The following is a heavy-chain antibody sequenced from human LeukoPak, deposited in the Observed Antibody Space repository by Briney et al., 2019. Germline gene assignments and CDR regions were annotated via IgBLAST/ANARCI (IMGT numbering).Heavy chain of an antibody. D-gene: IGHD3-22*01. CDR1: GFTFSGSA. J-gene: IGHJ3*02. V-gene: IGHV3-73*01. CDR2: IRSKTNNYAT. CDR3: TRHNYDRSGYGAFDI. Sequence: GGSLELSCAASGFTFSGSAMHWVRQASGKGLEWVGHIRSKTNNYATADAASVKGRFTFSRDDSRNTAYIQMNSLKTEDTAVYYCTRHNYDRSGYGAFDIWGQGTMVTVSS.